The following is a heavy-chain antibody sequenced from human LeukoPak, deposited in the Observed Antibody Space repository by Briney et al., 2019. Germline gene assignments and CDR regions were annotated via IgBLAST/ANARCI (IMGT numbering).Heavy chain of an antibody. J-gene: IGHJ4*02. CDR1: GYTFTSYY. CDR2: INPNSGDT. D-gene: IGHD3-10*01. Sequence: PWASVKVSCKASGYTFTSYYIHWVRQGPGQGLEWMGCINPNSGDTKYAQKFQGRVTMTRDTSISTAYMVLNRLRSDDTAVYSCAREYYYSSGNYYNRIDYWGQGTLVTVSS. CDR3: AREYYYSSGNYYNRIDY. V-gene: IGHV1-2*02.